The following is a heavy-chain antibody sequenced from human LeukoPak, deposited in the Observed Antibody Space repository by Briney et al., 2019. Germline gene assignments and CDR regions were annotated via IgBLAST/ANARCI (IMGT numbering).Heavy chain of an antibody. CDR2: INSDGSST. D-gene: IGHD3-10*01. Sequence: GKGLVWVSRINSDGSSTNYADSVKGRFTISRDNAKNSLYLQMNSLRAEDTAVYYCAKEGIYWGQGTLVTVSS. V-gene: IGHV3-74*01. J-gene: IGHJ4*02. CDR3: AKEGIY.